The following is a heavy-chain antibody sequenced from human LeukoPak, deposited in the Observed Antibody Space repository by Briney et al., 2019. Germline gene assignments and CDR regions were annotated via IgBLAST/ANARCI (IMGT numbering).Heavy chain of an antibody. D-gene: IGHD6-13*01. CDR2: ISSSSSTI. CDR1: GFTSSSYS. V-gene: IGHV3-48*01. CDR3: ARDRKYSSSWYATFDI. J-gene: IGHJ3*02. Sequence: GGSLRLSCAASGFTSSSYSMNWVRQAPGKGLEWVSYISSSSSTIYHADSVKGRFTISRDNAKNSLYLQMNSLRAEDTAVYYCARDRKYSSSWYATFDIWGQGTMVTVSS.